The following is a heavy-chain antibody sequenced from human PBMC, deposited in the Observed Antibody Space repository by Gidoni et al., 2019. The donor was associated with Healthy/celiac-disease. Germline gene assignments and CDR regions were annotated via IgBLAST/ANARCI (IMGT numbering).Heavy chain of an antibody. CDR2: SIPIYGTA. CDR3: AREGNWNGAGDLDY. D-gene: IGHD1-1*01. J-gene: IGHJ4*02. Sequence: QVQLVQSGAEVQKPGSSVKLSCKASGATFSSYASSWVRQAPGQGLAWMGGSIPIYGTANYAQKFQGRVTITADESTSTAYMELSSLRSEDTAVYYCAREGNWNGAGDLDYWGQGTLVTVSS. V-gene: IGHV1-69*01. CDR1: GATFSSYA.